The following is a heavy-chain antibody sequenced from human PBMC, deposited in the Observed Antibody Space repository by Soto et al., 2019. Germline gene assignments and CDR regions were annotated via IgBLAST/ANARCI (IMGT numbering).Heavy chain of an antibody. V-gene: IGHV3-11*01. CDR2: ITNSGSIK. D-gene: IGHD4-4*01. Sequence: GSLRLSCAASGFTFSDYYMGWIRQAPGKGLEWVSYITNSGSIKYYADSVKGRFTISRDNAGNSLFLQMNSLRAEDTAMYFCARVPGDDHSNPIWFDPWGQGTQVTVSS. J-gene: IGHJ5*02. CDR1: GFTFSDYY. CDR3: ARVPGDDHSNPIWFDP.